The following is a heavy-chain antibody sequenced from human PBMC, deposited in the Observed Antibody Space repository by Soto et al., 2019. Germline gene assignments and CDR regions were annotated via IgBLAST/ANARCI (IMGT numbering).Heavy chain of an antibody. CDR3: ARDPVDGVTGGWFDP. CDR2: IIPIFGTA. D-gene: IGHD4-4*01. J-gene: IGHJ5*02. V-gene: IGHV1-69*01. CDR1: GGTFSSYA. Sequence: QVQLVQSGAEVKKPGSSVKVSCKASGGTFSSYAISWVRQAPGQGLEWMGGIIPIFGTANYAQKFQGRVTITADESTCTAYMELSGLRSEDTAVYYCARDPVDGVTGGWFDPWGQGTLVTVSS.